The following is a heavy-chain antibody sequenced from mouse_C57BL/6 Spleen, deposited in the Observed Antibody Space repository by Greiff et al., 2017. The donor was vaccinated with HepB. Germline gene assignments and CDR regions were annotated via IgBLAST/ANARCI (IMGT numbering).Heavy chain of an antibody. CDR1: GFNIKDYY. CDR2: IDPEDGET. J-gene: IGHJ2*01. CDR3: AITTVVARDYFDY. D-gene: IGHD1-1*01. Sequence: VQLKQSGAELVKPGASVKLSCTASGFNIKDYYMHWVKQRTEQGLEWIGRIDPEDGETKYAPKFQGKATITADTSSNTAYLQLSSLTSEDTAVYYCAITTVVARDYFDYWGQGTTLTVSS. V-gene: IGHV14-2*01.